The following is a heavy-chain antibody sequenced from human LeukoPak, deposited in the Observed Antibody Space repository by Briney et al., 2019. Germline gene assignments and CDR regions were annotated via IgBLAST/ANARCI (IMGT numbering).Heavy chain of an antibody. CDR2: IGGSGGRT. Sequence: GGSLRHSCAASGFRFISYAMTWVRQAPGKGLEWVSGIGGSGGRTYYADFVKGRFTISIDASKNTLYLQMNSLRAEDTADYFCAKLYDSGGYWRSDKFDYTGQGTPFTVSS. D-gene: IGHD3-22*01. V-gene: IGHV3-23*01. J-gene: IGHJ4*02. CDR3: AKLYDSGGYWRSDKFDY. CDR1: GFRFISYA.